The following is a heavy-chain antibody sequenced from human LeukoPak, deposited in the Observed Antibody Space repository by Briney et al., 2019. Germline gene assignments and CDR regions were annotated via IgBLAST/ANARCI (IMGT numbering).Heavy chain of an antibody. J-gene: IGHJ5*02. Sequence: GGSLRLSCAASGFTFSNYAMSWVRQAPGKGLEWVSAISGSGGSTYYADSVKGRFTISRDNSKNTLYLQMNSLRAEDTAVYYCAKRPDMTPNNWFDPWGQGTLVTVSS. CDR3: AKRPDMTPNNWFDP. CDR2: ISGSGGST. D-gene: IGHD2-21*02. V-gene: IGHV3-23*01. CDR1: GFTFSNYA.